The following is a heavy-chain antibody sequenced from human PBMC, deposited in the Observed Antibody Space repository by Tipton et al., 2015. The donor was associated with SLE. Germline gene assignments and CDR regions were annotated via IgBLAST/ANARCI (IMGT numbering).Heavy chain of an antibody. D-gene: IGHD1-26*01. CDR3: ARALLIYSGSYFDY. J-gene: IGHJ4*02. Sequence: LRLSCAVYGGSFSGYYWSWIRQPPGKGLEWIGEINHSGSTNYNPSLKSRVTISVDTSKNQFSLKLSSVTAADTAVYYCARALLIYSGSYFDYWGQGTLVTVSS. V-gene: IGHV4-34*01. CDR1: GGSFSGYY. CDR2: INHSGST.